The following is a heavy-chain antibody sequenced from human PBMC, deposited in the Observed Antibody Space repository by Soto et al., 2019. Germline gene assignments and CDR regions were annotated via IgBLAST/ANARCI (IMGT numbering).Heavy chain of an antibody. CDR2: IISGGNT. D-gene: IGHD6-19*01. J-gene: IGHJ4*02. CDR1: GFIFYNYG. Sequence: GGSLRLSCAASGFIFYNYGMTWVRQSPGEGLEWVSTIISGGNTYYAASIKGRITTISNNYNHTLYLQMTLLRAENTAVYYCAKAFYSSDRGEVFDYWGQGTPVTVSS. V-gene: IGHV3-23*01. CDR3: AKAFYSSDRGEVFDY.